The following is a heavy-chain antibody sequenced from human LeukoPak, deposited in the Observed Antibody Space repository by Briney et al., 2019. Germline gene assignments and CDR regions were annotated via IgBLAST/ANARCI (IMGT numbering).Heavy chain of an antibody. CDR3: ARDPYSGSYSDYYYYYMDV. Sequence: GGSLRLSCAASGFTFSSYAMHWVRQAPGKGLEWVSVIYSGGSTYYADSVKGRFTISRDNAKNSLYLQLNSLRAEDTAVYYCARDPYSGSYSDYYYYYMDVWGKGTTVTVSS. CDR1: GFTFSSYA. D-gene: IGHD1-26*01. CDR2: IYSGGST. V-gene: IGHV3-NL1*01. J-gene: IGHJ6*03.